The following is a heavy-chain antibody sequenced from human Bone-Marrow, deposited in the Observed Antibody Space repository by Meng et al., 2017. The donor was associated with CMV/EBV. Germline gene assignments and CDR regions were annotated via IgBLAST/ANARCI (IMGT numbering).Heavy chain of an antibody. V-gene: IGHV3-30*04. Sequence: GGSLRLSCAASGFTFSSYAIHWVRQAQGKGLEWVAVMSYDGRNKNYADSVKGRFTISRDNSKKTLYLQMNSLRAEDTAVYYCEKERRRCCFYGMDAWGQGTTVTVSS. CDR3: EKERRRCCFYGMDA. J-gene: IGHJ6*02. D-gene: IGHD2-21*01. CDR2: MSYDGRNK. CDR1: GFTFSSYA.